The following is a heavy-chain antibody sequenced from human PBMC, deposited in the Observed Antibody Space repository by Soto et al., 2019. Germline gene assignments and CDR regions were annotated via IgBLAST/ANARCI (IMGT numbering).Heavy chain of an antibody. D-gene: IGHD2-15*01. Sequence: QVQLQQWGAGLLKPSETLSLTCAVYGGSFSGYYWSWIRQPPGKGLEWIGEINHSGSTNYNPSLKSRGTISVDTSKNQFSLKLSSVTAADTAVYYCARVRPRYCSGGSCYSGSYAYWGQGTLVTVSS. CDR2: INHSGST. CDR3: ARVRPRYCSGGSCYSGSYAY. CDR1: GGSFSGYY. V-gene: IGHV4-34*01. J-gene: IGHJ4*02.